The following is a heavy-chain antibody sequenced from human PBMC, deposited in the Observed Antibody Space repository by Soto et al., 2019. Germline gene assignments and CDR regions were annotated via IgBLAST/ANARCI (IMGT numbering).Heavy chain of an antibody. CDR3: ARGVGDLLWKARPYYFDY. Sequence: ASGPTLVNPTQTLTLTCTFSGFSLSTSGMCVSWIRQPPGKALEWLALIDWDDDKYYSTSLKTRLTISKDTSKNQVVLTMTNMDPVDTATYYCARGVGDLLWKARPYYFDYWGQGTLVTVSS. V-gene: IGHV2-70*01. D-gene: IGHD3-10*01. J-gene: IGHJ4*02. CDR1: GFSLSTSGMC. CDR2: IDWDDDK.